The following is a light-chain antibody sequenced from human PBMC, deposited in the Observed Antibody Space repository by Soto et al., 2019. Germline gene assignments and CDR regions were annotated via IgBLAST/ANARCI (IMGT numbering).Light chain of an antibody. CDR1: QSVSSN. CDR3: QQYNKWPVT. J-gene: IGKJ4*01. CDR2: GAS. V-gene: IGKV3-15*01. Sequence: EIVMTQSPATLSVSPGERATLSCRASQSVSSNLAWYQQKPGQAPRLLIYGASTRATGIPARFSGSGSGTEFTLTISRLQSEDVVVYYCQQYNKWPVTFGRGTQVEIK.